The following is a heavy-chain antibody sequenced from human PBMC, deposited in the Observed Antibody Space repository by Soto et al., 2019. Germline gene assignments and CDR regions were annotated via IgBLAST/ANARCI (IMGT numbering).Heavy chain of an antibody. D-gene: IGHD3-22*01. CDR3: ARALGYYYDSSGYIQVRKQAFDI. Sequence: ASVKVSCKASGGTFSSYAISWVRQAPGQGLEWMGGIIPIFGTANYAQKFQGRVTITADESTSTAYMELSSLRSEDTAVYYCARALGYYYDSSGYIQVRKQAFDIWGQGTMVTVSS. CDR1: GGTFSSYA. CDR2: IIPIFGTA. V-gene: IGHV1-69*13. J-gene: IGHJ3*02.